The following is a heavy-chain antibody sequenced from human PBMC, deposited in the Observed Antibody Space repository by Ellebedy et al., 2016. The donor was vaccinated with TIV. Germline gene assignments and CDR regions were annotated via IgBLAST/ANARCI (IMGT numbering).Heavy chain of an antibody. Sequence: GESLKISCVDSGFSFSIYSMSWVRQAPGKGLEWVANIKQDGSEKYYVDSVKGRFNISSDNAKNSLYLQMNSLRAEDTAVYYCARARGLLYEKWGGAGYGMDVWGQGTTVSVSS. J-gene: IGHJ6*02. CDR1: GFSFSIYS. D-gene: IGHD1-26*01. V-gene: IGHV3-7*03. CDR3: ARARGLLYEKWGGAGYGMDV. CDR2: IKQDGSEK.